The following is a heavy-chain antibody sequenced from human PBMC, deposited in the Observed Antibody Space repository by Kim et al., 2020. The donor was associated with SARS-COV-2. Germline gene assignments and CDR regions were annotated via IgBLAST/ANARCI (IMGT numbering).Heavy chain of an antibody. CDR1: GGTFSSYA. D-gene: IGHD5-12*01. J-gene: IGHJ6*02. V-gene: IGHV1-69*13. Sequence: SVKVSCKASGGTFSSYAISWVRQAPGQGLEWMGGIIPIFGTANYAQKFQGRVTITADESTSTAYMELSSLRSEDTAVYYCARAGNTSGYDSRHNYYYYGMDVWGQGTTVTVSS. CDR2: IIPIFGTA. CDR3: ARAGNTSGYDSRHNYYYYGMDV.